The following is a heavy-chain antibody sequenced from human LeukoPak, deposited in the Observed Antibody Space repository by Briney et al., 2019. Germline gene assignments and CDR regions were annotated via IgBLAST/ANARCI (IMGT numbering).Heavy chain of an antibody. CDR2: ISSNGDNT. CDR3: VRGTGY. J-gene: IGHJ4*02. CDR1: GFTFCTYV. V-gene: IGHV3-64D*06. Sequence: GGSLRLSCLVSGFTFCTYVMHWVRQAPGKGLEYVSAISSNGDNTYYADSVKGRFTISRDNSKNTLYLQMSSLRADDTAVYYCVRGTGYWGQGTLVTVSS.